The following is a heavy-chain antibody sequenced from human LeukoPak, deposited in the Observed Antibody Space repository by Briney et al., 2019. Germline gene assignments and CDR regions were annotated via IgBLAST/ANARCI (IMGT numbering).Heavy chain of an antibody. CDR2: IYYIGST. Sequence: SETLSLTCTVSGGSINSYYWSWIRQPPGKGLEWIGYIYYIGSTNYNPSLKSRVTISVDTSKNQLSLKLSSVTAADTAVYYCARHRVLYSSPAPFDPWGQGTLVTVSS. CDR3: ARHRVLYSSPAPFDP. J-gene: IGHJ5*02. V-gene: IGHV4-59*08. D-gene: IGHD6-13*01. CDR1: GGSINSYY.